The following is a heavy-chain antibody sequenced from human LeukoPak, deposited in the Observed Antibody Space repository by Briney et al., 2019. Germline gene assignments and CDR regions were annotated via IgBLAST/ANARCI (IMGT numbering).Heavy chain of an antibody. Sequence: GGSLRLSCAASGFSFSSYEMNWVRQAPGKGLEWVSYISASGSTIYYADSVKGRFTFSRDNSKNLLYLQMNSLRAEDTAVYYCVGHSDYWGQGTLVTVSS. J-gene: IGHJ4*02. CDR2: ISASGSTI. V-gene: IGHV3-48*03. CDR3: VGHSDY. D-gene: IGHD3-16*01. CDR1: GFSFSSYE.